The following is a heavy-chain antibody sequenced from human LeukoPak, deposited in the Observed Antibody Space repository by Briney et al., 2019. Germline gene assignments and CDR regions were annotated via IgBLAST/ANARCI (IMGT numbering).Heavy chain of an antibody. CDR2: IYYSGST. D-gene: IGHD6-13*01. V-gene: IGHV4-31*03. CDR1: GGSISSGGYY. J-gene: IGHJ6*02. CDR3: ARAAGSSWPYYHYGTDV. Sequence: SQTLSLTCTVSGGSISSGGYYWSWIRQHPGKGLEWIGYIYYSGSTYYNPSLKSRVTISVDTSKNQFSLKLSSVTAADTAVYYCARAAGSSWPYYHYGTDVWGQGTTVTVSS.